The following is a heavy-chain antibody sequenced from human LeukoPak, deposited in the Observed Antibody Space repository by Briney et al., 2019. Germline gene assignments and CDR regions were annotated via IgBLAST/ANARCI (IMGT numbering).Heavy chain of an antibody. CDR3: ARDRHPTAPYYFDY. V-gene: IGHV3-21*01. CDR1: GFTFSSYS. Sequence: GGSLRLSCAASGFTFSSYSMNWVRQAPGKGLEWVSSISSSSSYIYYADSVKGRFTISRDNAKNSLYLQMNSLRAEDTAVYYCARDRHPTAPYYFDYWGQGTLVTVSS. J-gene: IGHJ4*02. CDR2: ISSSSSYI.